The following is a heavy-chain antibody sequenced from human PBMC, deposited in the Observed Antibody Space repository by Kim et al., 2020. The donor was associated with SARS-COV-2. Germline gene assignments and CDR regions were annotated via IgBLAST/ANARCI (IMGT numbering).Heavy chain of an antibody. D-gene: IGHD3-9*01. CDR1: GGSFSGYY. CDR3: ARMRYFAWQYIWGGDWFDP. CDR2: INHSGST. V-gene: IGHV4-34*01. J-gene: IGHJ5*02. Sequence: SETLSLTCAVYGGSFSGYYWSWIRQPPGKGLEWIGEINHSGSTNYNPSLKSRVTISVDTSKNQFSLKLSSVTAADTAVYYCARMRYFAWQYIWGGDWFDPWGQGTLVTVSS.